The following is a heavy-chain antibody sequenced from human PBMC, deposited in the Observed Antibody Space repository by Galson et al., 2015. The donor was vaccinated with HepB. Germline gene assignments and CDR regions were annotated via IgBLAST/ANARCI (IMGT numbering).Heavy chain of an antibody. D-gene: IGHD1-26*01. Sequence: SLRLSCAASGFTFSSYAMHWVRQAPGKGLEWVAVISYDGSNKYYADSVKGRFTISRDNSKNTLYLQMNSLRAEDTAVYYCARDLYIRASGGGGSFLGYWGQGTLVTVSS. CDR2: ISYDGSNK. CDR1: GFTFSSYA. CDR3: ARDLYIRASGGGGSFLGY. J-gene: IGHJ4*02. V-gene: IGHV3-30*04.